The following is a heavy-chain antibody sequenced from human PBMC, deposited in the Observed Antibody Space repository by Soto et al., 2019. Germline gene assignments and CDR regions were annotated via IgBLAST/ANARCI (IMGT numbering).Heavy chain of an antibody. CDR2: IRSKANSYAT. V-gene: IGHV3-73*01. J-gene: IGHJ5*02. CDR1: GFTFSGSA. CDR3: TGLLDSANWNDAWFDP. Sequence: PVGSLRLSCAASGFTFSGSAMHWVRQASGKGLEWVGRIRSKANSYATAYAASVKGRFTISRDDSKNTAYLQMNSLKTEDTAVYYRTGLLDSANWNDAWFDPWGQGTLVTAPQ. D-gene: IGHD1-20*01.